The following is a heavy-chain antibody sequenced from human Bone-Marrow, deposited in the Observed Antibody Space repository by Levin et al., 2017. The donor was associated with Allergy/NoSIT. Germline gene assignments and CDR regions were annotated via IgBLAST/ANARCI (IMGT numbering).Heavy chain of an antibody. CDR2: VYYKGVS. D-gene: IGHD3-10*01. CDR1: GDSIRTDY. CDR3: AKDRDFYYGSGSRDNGMDV. V-gene: IGHV4-59*01. J-gene: IGHJ6*02. Sequence: SQTLSLTCTVSGDSIRTDYWNWVRQPPGKGLEWIGFVYYKGVSFYNPSLGSRVTISTDTSKGQIFLKLTSVTAADTAVYYCAKDRDFYYGSGSRDNGMDVWGQGTTVIVSS.